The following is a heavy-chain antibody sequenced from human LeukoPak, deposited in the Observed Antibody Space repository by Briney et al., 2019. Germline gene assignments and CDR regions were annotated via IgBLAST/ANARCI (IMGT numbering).Heavy chain of an antibody. CDR3: AKGGYSSGWRNYFDY. CDR2: ISATGGST. D-gene: IGHD6-19*01. J-gene: IGHJ4*02. V-gene: IGHV3-23*01. Sequence: GGSLRLSCAASGFTFSSYSITWVRQAPGKGLEWVSTISATGGSTYYADSVKGRFTISRDNSKDTLYVQMNSLRAEDTAVYYCAKGGYSSGWRNYFDYWGQGTLVTVSS. CDR1: GFTFSSYS.